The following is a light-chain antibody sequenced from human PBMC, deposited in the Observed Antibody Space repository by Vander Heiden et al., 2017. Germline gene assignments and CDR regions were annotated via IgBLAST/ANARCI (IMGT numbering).Light chain of an antibody. CDR2: VQN. CDR3: QSYDSGHHVV. J-gene: IGLJ2*01. CDR1: SGSIASHY. Sequence: NFMLTQPHSVSESPGKTVTISCTGSSGSIASHYVQWYQQRPGSAPTTVIYVQNQRPSGVPDRFSGSIDSSSNSASLTISGLKTEDEADYYCQSYDSGHHVVFGGGTKLTVL. V-gene: IGLV6-57*02.